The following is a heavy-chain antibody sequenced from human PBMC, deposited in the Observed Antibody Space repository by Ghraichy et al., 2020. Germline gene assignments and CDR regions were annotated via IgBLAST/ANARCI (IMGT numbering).Heavy chain of an antibody. CDR3: AKVPYCSSTSCYGSGMDV. CDR2: ISGSGGST. CDR1: GFTFSSYA. V-gene: IGHV3-23*01. D-gene: IGHD2-2*01. J-gene: IGHJ6*02. Sequence: GSLRLSCAASGFTFSSYAMSWVRQAPGKGLEWVSAISGSGGSTYYADSVKGRFTISRDNSKNTLYLQMNSLRAEDTAVYYCAKVPYCSSTSCYGSGMDVWGQGTTVTVSS.